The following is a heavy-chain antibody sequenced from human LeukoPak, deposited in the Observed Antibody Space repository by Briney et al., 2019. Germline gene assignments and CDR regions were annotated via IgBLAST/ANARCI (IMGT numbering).Heavy chain of an antibody. J-gene: IGHJ5*02. D-gene: IGHD6-13*01. V-gene: IGHV4-31*03. CDR2: IYYSGST. CDR3: ARDRGAAGSYLVGYWFDP. Sequence: SQTLSLTCTVSGGSISSGGYYWSWIRQHPGKGLEWIGYIYYSGSTYYNPSLKSRVTISVDTSKNRFSLKLSSVTAADTAVYYCARDRGAAGSYLVGYWFDPWGQGTLVTVSS. CDR1: GGSISSGGYY.